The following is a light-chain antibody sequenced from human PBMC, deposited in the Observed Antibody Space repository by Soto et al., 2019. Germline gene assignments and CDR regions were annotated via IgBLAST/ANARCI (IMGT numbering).Light chain of an antibody. Sequence: QSVLTQPRSVSGSPGQSVTISCTGTSSDVGNYKYVSWYQHHPGKAPKLMIYDVSKRPSGVPDRFSGSKSGNTASLTISGLQAEDEADYYCCSYAGSSYVFGTGTKLTVL. CDR3: CSYAGSSYV. J-gene: IGLJ1*01. CDR2: DVS. CDR1: SSDVGNYKY. V-gene: IGLV2-11*01.